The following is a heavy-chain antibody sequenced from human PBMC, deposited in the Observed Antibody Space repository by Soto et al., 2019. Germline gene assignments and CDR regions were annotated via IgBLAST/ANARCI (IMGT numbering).Heavy chain of an antibody. J-gene: IGHJ5*02. V-gene: IGHV4-31*03. D-gene: IGHD2-21*02. CDR1: GDSISSGDYY. Sequence: QVQLQESGPGLVKPSQTLSLTCTVSGDSISSGDYYWSWVRQHPGKGLEWIGYRSYSGSTYYNPSLKSRVTIVVDTSRNQFSLRLSSVTAADTAVYYCAREGGLAYCGGDCLYNWFDPWGQGTLVTVSS. CDR3: AREGGLAYCGGDCLYNWFDP. CDR2: RSYSGST.